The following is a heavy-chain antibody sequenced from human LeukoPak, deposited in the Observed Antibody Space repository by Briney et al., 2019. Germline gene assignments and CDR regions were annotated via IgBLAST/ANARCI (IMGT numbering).Heavy chain of an antibody. D-gene: IGHD6-6*01. CDR1: GFTFTDYT. J-gene: IGHJ6*02. CDR2: ISTSGDTI. CDR3: ARDHGHSTSSRDFQH. Sequence: GGSLRLSCAASGFTFTDYTMNWVRQAPGKGLEWISCISTSGDTIYYADSVKGRFTISRDNSKNTLFLQMNSLRAEDTAVYYCARDHGHSTSSRDFQHWGQGTTVTVSS. V-gene: IGHV3-48*01.